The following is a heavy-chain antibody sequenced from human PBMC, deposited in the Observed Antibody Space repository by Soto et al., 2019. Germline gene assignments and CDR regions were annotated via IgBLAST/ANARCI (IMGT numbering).Heavy chain of an antibody. J-gene: IGHJ4*02. Sequence: GGSLRLSCAASGFTFGSYAMSWVRQAPGKGLEWVSAISGSGGSTYYADSVKGRFTISRDNSKNTLYLQMNSLRAEDTAVYYCAKDYEVAGSFWGPPFDYWGQGTLVTVSS. D-gene: IGHD6-19*01. V-gene: IGHV3-23*01. CDR1: GFTFGSYA. CDR2: ISGSGGST. CDR3: AKDYEVAGSFWGPPFDY.